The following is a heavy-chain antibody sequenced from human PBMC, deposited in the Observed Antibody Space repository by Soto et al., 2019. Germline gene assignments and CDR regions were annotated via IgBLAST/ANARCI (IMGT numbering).Heavy chain of an antibody. D-gene: IGHD2-15*01. CDR3: ARGLGYCSGGSCVNWFDP. CDR1: GGSFSGYY. J-gene: IGHJ5*02. V-gene: IGHV4-34*01. Sequence: SETLSLTCAVYGGSFSGYYWSWIRQPPGKGLEWIGEINHSGSTNYNPSLKSRVTISVDTSKNQFSLKLSSVTAADTAVYYCARGLGYCSGGSCVNWFDPWGQGTLVTVSS. CDR2: INHSGST.